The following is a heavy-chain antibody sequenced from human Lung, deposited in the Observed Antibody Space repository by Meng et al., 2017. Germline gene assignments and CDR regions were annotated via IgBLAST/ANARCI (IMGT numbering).Heavy chain of an antibody. J-gene: IGHJ4*01. CDR3: SGHVDY. V-gene: IGHV3-15*01. CDR2: MKSNIDGGTV. CDR1: GFIFSNAW. Sequence: GESLKISCVGSGFIFSNAWMTWVRQAPGKGLEWLGRMKSNIDGGTVDYAASVSGRFFISRDDSKNTFYLQMNSLKTEDTDVYYCSGHVDYWGHGTLVTVSS.